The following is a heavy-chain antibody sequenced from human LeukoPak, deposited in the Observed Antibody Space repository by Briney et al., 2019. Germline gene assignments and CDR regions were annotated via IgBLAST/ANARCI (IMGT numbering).Heavy chain of an antibody. J-gene: IGHJ3*02. CDR1: GGTFSSYA. CDR3: AGPPSPSSLDAFDI. V-gene: IGHV1-69*04. CDR2: IIPIFGIA. Sequence: SVKVSCKASGGTFSSYAISWVRQAPGQGLEWMGRIIPIFGIANYAQKFQGRVTITADKSTSTAYMELSSLRSEDTAVYYRAGPPSPSSLDAFDIWGQGTMVTVSS. D-gene: IGHD6-13*01.